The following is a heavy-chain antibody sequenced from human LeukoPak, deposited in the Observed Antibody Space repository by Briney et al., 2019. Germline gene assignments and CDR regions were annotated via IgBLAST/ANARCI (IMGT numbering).Heavy chain of an antibody. CDR3: ANSYCGGDCYLP. CDR2: ISGSGGST. CDR1: GFTFSSYA. Sequence: AGGSLRLSCAASGFTFSSYAMSWVRQAPGKGLEWVSAISGSGGSTDYADSVKGRFTISRDNSKNTLYLQMNSLRVEDTAVYYCANSYCGGDCYLPRGQGTRVTVSS. D-gene: IGHD2-21*02. V-gene: IGHV3-23*01. J-gene: IGHJ5*02.